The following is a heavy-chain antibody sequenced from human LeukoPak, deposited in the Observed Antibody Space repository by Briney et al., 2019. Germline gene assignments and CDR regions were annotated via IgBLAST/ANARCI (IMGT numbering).Heavy chain of an antibody. CDR2: ISGSGGST. J-gene: IGHJ2*01. CDR3: AKDPIPLLWFGGSFDL. CDR1: GFTFSSYA. V-gene: IGHV3-23*01. Sequence: PGGSLRLSCAASGFTFSSYAMSWVRQAPGKGLEWVSAISGSGGSTYYADSVKGRFTISRDNSKNTLYLQMNSLRAEDTAVYYCAKDPIPLLWFGGSFDLWGRGTLVTVSS. D-gene: IGHD3-10*01.